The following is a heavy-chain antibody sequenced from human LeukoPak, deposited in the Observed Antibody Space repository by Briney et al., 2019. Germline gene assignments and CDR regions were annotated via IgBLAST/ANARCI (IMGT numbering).Heavy chain of an antibody. D-gene: IGHD1-26*01. CDR1: GFTFSYFY. V-gene: IGHV3-11*01. Sequence: GGSLGLSCAASGFTFSYFYMTWIRQAPGKGLEWVSYISSSGSTIYYADSVKGRFTISRDNAKNSLYLQMNSLRAEDTAVYYCTRSKWELPTRDWYFDLWGRGTLVTVSS. CDR2: ISSSGSTI. CDR3: TRSKWELPTRDWYFDL. J-gene: IGHJ2*01.